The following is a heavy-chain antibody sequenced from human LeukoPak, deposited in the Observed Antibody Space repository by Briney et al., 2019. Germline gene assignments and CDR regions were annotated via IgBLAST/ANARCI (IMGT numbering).Heavy chain of an antibody. J-gene: IGHJ4*02. D-gene: IGHD3-9*01. CDR2: ISSSSSYI. CDR1: GFTFSGYS. V-gene: IGHV3-21*01. CDR3: ARGVVRYFDY. Sequence: PEGSLRLSCAASGFTFSGYSMNWVRQAPGKGLEWVSSISSSSSYIYYADSVKGRFTISRDNAKNSLYLQMNSLRAEDTAVYYCARGVVRYFDYWGQGALVTVSS.